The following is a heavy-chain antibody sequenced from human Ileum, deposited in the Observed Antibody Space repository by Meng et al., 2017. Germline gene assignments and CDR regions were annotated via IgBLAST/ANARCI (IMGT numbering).Heavy chain of an antibody. V-gene: IGHV4-34*01. Sequence: LLTPSGTLALPWAFDGVSFSNSYLPCIRQSPGNGPEWIGEIHPSGSTYYSPSLQSRITITLDTSKNQFSLTLNSVTAADTAVYYCARGDDWAKSGNFWGQGTLFTVSS. CDR1: GVSFSNSY. J-gene: IGHJ4*02. D-gene: IGHD3-9*01. CDR2: IHPSGST. CDR3: ARGDDWAKSGNF.